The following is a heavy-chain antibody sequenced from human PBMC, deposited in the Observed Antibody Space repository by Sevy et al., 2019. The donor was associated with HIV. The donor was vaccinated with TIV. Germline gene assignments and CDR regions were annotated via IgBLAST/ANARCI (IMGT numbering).Heavy chain of an antibody. D-gene: IGHD6-19*01. Sequence: SETLSLTCAVYGGSFSGYYWSWIRQPPGKGLEWIGEINHSGSTNYNPSLKSRVTISVDTSKNQFSLKLSSVTAADTAVYHCARGRIAVAGTWGWFDPWGQGTLVTVSS. J-gene: IGHJ5*02. CDR3: ARGRIAVAGTWGWFDP. CDR1: GGSFSGYY. CDR2: INHSGST. V-gene: IGHV4-34*01.